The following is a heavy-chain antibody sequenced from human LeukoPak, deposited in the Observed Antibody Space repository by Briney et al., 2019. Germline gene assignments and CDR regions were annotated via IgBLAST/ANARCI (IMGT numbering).Heavy chain of an antibody. CDR3: AKRPGSGSRFVDY. V-gene: IGHV3-23*01. Sequence: PGGSLRLSCAASGFTFSAYAMTWVRLAPGRGLEWVSAITGSGGATYYVDSVKGRFTISRDNSKNTLYLQMNSLRAEDTAVYYCAKRPGSGSRFVDYWGQGTLVTVSS. D-gene: IGHD3-10*01. CDR1: GFTFSAYA. CDR2: ITGSGGAT. J-gene: IGHJ4*02.